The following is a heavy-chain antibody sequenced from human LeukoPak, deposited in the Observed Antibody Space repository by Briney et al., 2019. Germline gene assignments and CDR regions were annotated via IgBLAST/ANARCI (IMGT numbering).Heavy chain of an antibody. CDR1: GFTFSSYA. V-gene: IGHV3-33*08. D-gene: IGHD4-11*01. CDR2: IWYDGSNK. Sequence: PGGSLRLSCAASGFTFSSYAMHWVRQAPGKGLEWVAVIWYDGSNKYYADSVKGRFTISRDNSKNTLYLQMNSLRAEDTAVYYCARDLHPGEYYFDYWGQGTLVTVSS. CDR3: ARDLHPGEYYFDY. J-gene: IGHJ4*02.